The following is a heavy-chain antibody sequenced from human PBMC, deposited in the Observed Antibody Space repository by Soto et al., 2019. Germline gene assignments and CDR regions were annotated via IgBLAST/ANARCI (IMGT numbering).Heavy chain of an antibody. D-gene: IGHD2-8*02. CDR3: ARDWTGGTFDY. CDR2: INHSGST. J-gene: IGHJ4*02. Sequence: SETLSLTCAVYGGSFSGYYWSWIRQPPGKGLEWIGEINHSGSTNYNPSLKSRVNISVDTSNNQFSLKLSSVTAADTAVYYCARDWTGGTFDYWGQGAPVTVSS. V-gene: IGHV4-34*01. CDR1: GGSFSGYY.